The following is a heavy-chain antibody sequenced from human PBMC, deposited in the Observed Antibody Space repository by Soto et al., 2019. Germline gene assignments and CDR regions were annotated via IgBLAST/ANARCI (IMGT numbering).Heavy chain of an antibody. Sequence: PSETLSLTCRVSTGSINGYYWNWIRQSPGKGLEWIAFIYSSGSTNYNPSLTSRATISVDRSKNQVSLKLTSVTAADTAVYYCARGKRDSTSCLDVWGQGTTVTVS. V-gene: IGHV4-59*01. CDR1: TGSINGYY. CDR3: ARGKRDSTSCLDV. J-gene: IGHJ6*02. CDR2: IYSSGST. D-gene: IGHD2-2*01.